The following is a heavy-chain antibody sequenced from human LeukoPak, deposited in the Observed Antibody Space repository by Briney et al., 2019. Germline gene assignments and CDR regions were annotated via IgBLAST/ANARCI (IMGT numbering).Heavy chain of an antibody. CDR3: AKSAPNYDILTGYPDY. CDR2: ISYDGSNK. V-gene: IGHV3-30*18. D-gene: IGHD3-9*01. Sequence: PGGSLRLSCAASGFTFSSYGMHWVRQAPGKGLEWVAVISYDGSNKYYADSVKGRFTISRDNSKNTLYLQTNSLRAEDTAVYYCAKSAPNYDILTGYPDYWGQGTLVTVSS. CDR1: GFTFSSYG. J-gene: IGHJ4*02.